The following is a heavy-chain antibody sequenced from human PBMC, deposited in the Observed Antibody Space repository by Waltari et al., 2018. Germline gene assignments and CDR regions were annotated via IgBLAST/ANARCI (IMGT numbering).Heavy chain of an antibody. CDR2: IYTSGST. V-gene: IGHV3-53*01. Sequence: EVQLLESGGGLVQPGGSLRLSCAASGFTVSRNYMNWVRQAPGKGLEWVSVIYTSGSTYYADSVKGRFTISRDISKNTLYLQMNSLRGEDTAVYYCARDGGLHYDSSGSSEYLQDWGQGTLVTVSS. J-gene: IGHJ1*01. CDR1: GFTVSRNY. CDR3: ARDGGLHYDSSGSSEYLQD. D-gene: IGHD3-22*01.